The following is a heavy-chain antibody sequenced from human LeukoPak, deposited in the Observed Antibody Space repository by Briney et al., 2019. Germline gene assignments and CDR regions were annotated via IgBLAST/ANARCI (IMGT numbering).Heavy chain of an antibody. J-gene: IGHJ3*02. CDR3: ARHPGLLPLVDAFDI. Sequence: GESLRISCKGSGYSFTSYWISWVRQMPGKGLEWMGRIEPSDSYTNYSPSFQGHVTIPADKSISTAYLQWSSLKASDTAMYYCARHPGLLPLVDAFDIWGQGTMVTVSS. V-gene: IGHV5-10-1*01. D-gene: IGHD1-1*01. CDR1: GYSFTSYW. CDR2: IEPSDSYT.